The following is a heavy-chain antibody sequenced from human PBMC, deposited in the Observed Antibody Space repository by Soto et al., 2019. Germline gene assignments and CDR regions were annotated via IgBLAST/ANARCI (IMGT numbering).Heavy chain of an antibody. J-gene: IGHJ6*03. CDR3: ARDKYYDFWSGYYKVGDYYYYYMDV. Sequence: GASVKVSCTASGYTFTSYAMHWVRQAPGQRLEWMGWINAGNGNTKYSQKFQGRVTITRDTSASTAYMELSSLRSEDTAVYYCARDKYYDFWSGYYKVGDYYYYYMDVWGKGTTVTVSS. CDR1: GYTFTSYA. CDR2: INAGNGNT. V-gene: IGHV1-3*01. D-gene: IGHD3-3*01.